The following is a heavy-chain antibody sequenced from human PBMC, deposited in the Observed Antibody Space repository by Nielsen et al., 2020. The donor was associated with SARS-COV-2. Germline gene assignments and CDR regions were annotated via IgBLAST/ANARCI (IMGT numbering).Heavy chain of an antibody. D-gene: IGHD4-23*01. Sequence: GESLKISCEASGFSLRNYAMGWVRQAPGKGLESVSTISDSDGRTYYADSVKGRFIISMDKSKNTLFLQMNSLRVDDTAVYYCAKFSARSVLSLFDYWGQGSLVTVSS. CDR2: ISDSDGRT. CDR1: GFSLRNYA. CDR3: AKFSARSVLSLFDY. J-gene: IGHJ4*02. V-gene: IGHV3-23*01.